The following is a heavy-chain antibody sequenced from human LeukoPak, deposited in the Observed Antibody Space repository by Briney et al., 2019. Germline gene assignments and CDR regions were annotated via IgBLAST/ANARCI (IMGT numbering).Heavy chain of an antibody. Sequence: VASVKVSCKASGYTFTGYYMHWVRQAPGQGLEWMGWINPNSGGTNYAQKFQGRVTMTRDTSISTAYMELSRLRSDDTAVYYCARVKEAALLSNWFDPWGQGTLVTVSS. CDR3: ARVKEAALLSNWFDP. CDR1: GYTFTGYY. V-gene: IGHV1-2*02. J-gene: IGHJ5*02. D-gene: IGHD3-10*01. CDR2: INPNSGGT.